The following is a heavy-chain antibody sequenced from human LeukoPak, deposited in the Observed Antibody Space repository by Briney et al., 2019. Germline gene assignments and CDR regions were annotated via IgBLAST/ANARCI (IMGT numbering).Heavy chain of an antibody. Sequence: PSETLSLTCTVSGGSISSYYWSWIRQPPGKGLEWICSMNYSGSINYNPSLKIRVTISVDTSKTQFSLKLSSVTAADTAVYCCARELGYCSSTSCYGAFDILGQGTMVTVSS. D-gene: IGHD2-2*01. J-gene: IGHJ3*02. CDR3: ARELGYCSSTSCYGAFDI. V-gene: IGHV4-59*01. CDR1: GGSISSYY. CDR2: MNYSGSI.